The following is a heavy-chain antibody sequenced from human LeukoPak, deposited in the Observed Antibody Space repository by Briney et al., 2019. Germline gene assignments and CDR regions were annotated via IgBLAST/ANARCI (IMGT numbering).Heavy chain of an antibody. CDR1: GYTFTGYY. CDR2: INPNSGDT. Sequence: ASVKVSCKASGYTFTGYYMHWVRQAPGQGLEWMGWINPNSGDTNYAQKFQGGVTMTRDTSIRTAYLELSGLRSDDTAVYYCAKNPYEYYFDYWGQGTLVTVSS. J-gene: IGHJ4*02. D-gene: IGHD5-12*01. CDR3: AKNPYEYYFDY. V-gene: IGHV1-2*02.